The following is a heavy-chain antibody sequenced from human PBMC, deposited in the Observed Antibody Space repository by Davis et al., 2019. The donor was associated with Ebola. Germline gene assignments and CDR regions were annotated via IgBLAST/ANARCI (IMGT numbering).Heavy chain of an antibody. J-gene: IGHJ6*02. Sequence: GESLKISCAASGFTVSSNYMSWVRHAPGKGLEWVSVIYSGGSTYYADSVKGRFTISRDNSKNTLSLQMNSLRAEDTAVYYCARVRDFGDFYYSYGMDVWGQGTTVTVSS. V-gene: IGHV3-66*01. CDR1: GFTVSSNY. D-gene: IGHD4-17*01. CDR3: ARVRDFGDFYYSYGMDV. CDR2: IYSGGST.